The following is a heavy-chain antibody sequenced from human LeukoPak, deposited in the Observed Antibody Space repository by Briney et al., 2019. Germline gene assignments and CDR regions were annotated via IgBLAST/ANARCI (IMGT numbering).Heavy chain of an antibody. CDR3: ARSGSSWTETFDY. V-gene: IGHV5-51*01. J-gene: IGHJ4*02. CDR1: AFGFTTYW. D-gene: IGHD6-13*01. CDR2: IYPGDSDT. Sequence: GESLKISCKGSAFGFTTYWIGWVRQMPGKGLEWMGIIYPGDSDTRYSPSFQGQVTISADKSISTAYLQWNSLEASDTAMYYCARSGSSWTETFDYWGQGTLVTVSS.